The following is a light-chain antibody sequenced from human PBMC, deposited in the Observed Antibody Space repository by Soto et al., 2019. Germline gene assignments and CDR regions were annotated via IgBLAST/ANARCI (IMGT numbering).Light chain of an antibody. Sequence: EVVMTQSPVTLSVSPGEIANLSCRASQNIESNLAWYQQKPGQSPRLLIYGASTRASGIPARFSGSGYGTEFTLTIISLQSEDFAVYYCQQCNNWPPLTFGGGTKVEIK. CDR3: QQCNNWPPLT. CDR2: GAS. J-gene: IGKJ4*01. V-gene: IGKV3-15*01. CDR1: QNIESN.